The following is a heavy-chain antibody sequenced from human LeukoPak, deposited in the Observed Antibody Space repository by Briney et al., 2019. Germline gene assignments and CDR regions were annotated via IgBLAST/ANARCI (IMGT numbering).Heavy chain of an antibody. CDR2: ISAYNGNT. J-gene: IGHJ6*02. D-gene: IGHD3-3*01. V-gene: IGHV1-18*01. CDR1: GYTFTSYD. CDR3: ARVPGPDFWSGYYYYYYYGMDV. Sequence: ASVKVSCKASGYTFTSYDINWVRQAPGQGLEWMGWISAYNGNTNYAQKLQGRVTMTTDTSTSTAYMELRSLRSDDTAVYYCARVPGPDFWSGYYYYYYYGMDVWGQGTTVTVSS.